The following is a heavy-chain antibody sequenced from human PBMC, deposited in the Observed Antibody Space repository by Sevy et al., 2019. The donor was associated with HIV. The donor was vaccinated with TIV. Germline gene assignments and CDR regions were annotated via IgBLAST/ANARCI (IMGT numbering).Heavy chain of an antibody. Sequence: GGSLRLSCAASGFTFNTYTMNWVRQAPGEGLEWVSSISSSGHYIYYADSVKGRFTISRDNAKNSLFLQMNNLRAEDTAVYYCARPYGSGSWEAFDIWGQGTMVTVSS. V-gene: IGHV3-21*01. D-gene: IGHD3-10*01. J-gene: IGHJ3*02. CDR2: ISSSGHYI. CDR1: GFTFNTYT. CDR3: ARPYGSGSWEAFDI.